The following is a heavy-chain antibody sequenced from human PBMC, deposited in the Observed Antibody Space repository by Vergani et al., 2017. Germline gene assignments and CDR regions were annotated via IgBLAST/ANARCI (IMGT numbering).Heavy chain of an antibody. Sequence: QVQLQESGPGLVKTSETLSLICTVSGNSISSGYYWGWIRQPPGKGLEWIGSIYHSGSTYYSPSLKSRVTISVDTSKNQFSLKLSSVTAADTAVYYCARDSGDYVWGSYEAWFDPWGQGTLVTVSS. CDR3: ARDSGDYVWGSYEAWFDP. CDR2: IYHSGST. V-gene: IGHV4-38-2*02. J-gene: IGHJ5*02. CDR1: GNSISSGYY. D-gene: IGHD3-16*01.